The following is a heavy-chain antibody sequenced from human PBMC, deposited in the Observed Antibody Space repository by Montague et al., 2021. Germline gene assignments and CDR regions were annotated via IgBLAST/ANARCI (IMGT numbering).Heavy chain of an antibody. J-gene: IGHJ4*02. V-gene: IGHV6-1*01. D-gene: IGHD4-17*01. Sequence: CAISGDSVWSNNVARNWIRQSSSRGPEWLGRTHHRLKWNSDYATSVEGRISIDPDTSKNQFFLHLRSVTPEDTGVYYCVRDTGSAQAGFDAWGQGTLVTVSS. CDR1: GDSVWSNNVA. CDR2: THHRLKWNS. CDR3: VRDTGSAQAGFDA.